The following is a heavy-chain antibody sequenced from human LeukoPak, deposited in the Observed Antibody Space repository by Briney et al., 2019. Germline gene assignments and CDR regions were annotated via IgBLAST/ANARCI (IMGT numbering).Heavy chain of an antibody. V-gene: IGHV1-69*13. CDR1: GGTFNSYA. J-gene: IGHJ5*02. CDR2: IIPIFGTA. Sequence: GASVTVSCKASGGTFNSYAISWVGQAPGQGLEWMGGIIPIFGTANYAQKFQGRVTITADESTSTAYMELSSLRSEDTAVYYCASCSGGSCYSGDTWFDPWGQGTLVTVSS. D-gene: IGHD2-15*01. CDR3: ASCSGGSCYSGDTWFDP.